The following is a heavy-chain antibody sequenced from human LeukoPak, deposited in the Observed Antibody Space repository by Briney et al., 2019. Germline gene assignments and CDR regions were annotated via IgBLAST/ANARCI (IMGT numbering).Heavy chain of an antibody. CDR2: ISVYNGNT. D-gene: IGHD3-22*01. CDR1: GYTFTSYG. J-gene: IGHJ4*02. V-gene: IGHV1-18*01. CDR3: ARGPLVEYDSSGYYY. Sequence: ASVKVSCKASGYTFTSYGVSWVRQAPGQGLEWMGWISVYNGNTNYAQKFQDRVTMTTDTSTSTAYMELRSLRSEDTAVYYCARGPLVEYDSSGYYYWGQGTLVTVSS.